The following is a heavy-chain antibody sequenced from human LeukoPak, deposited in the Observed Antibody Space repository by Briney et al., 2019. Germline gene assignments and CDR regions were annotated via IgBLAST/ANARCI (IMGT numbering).Heavy chain of an antibody. D-gene: IGHD6-19*01. V-gene: IGHV3-30*04. J-gene: IGHJ4*02. Sequence: RSLRLSCAAAVFTFSSYAMHWVRQAPGKGLEWVAVISYDGSNKYYADSVKGRFTISRDNSKNTLYLQMNSLRAEDTAVYYCARVTAVAETYWGQGTLVTVSS. CDR1: VFTFSSYA. CDR2: ISYDGSNK. CDR3: ARVTAVAETY.